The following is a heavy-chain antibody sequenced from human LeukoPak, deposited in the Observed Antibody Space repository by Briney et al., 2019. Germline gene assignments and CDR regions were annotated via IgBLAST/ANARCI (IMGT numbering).Heavy chain of an antibody. D-gene: IGHD5-12*01. CDR1: GGPIITNTHY. V-gene: IGHV4-39*07. CDR2: IFETGSG. J-gene: IGHJ4*02. Sequence: SEALSLTCSVSGGPIITNTHYWAWIRQPPGKGLEWIGSIFETGSGYYNPSLKSRVTISLDTSMNQVSLRLTSVTAADTALYFCAKHPRAVVATISTRDEWGQGTLVSVSS. CDR3: AKHPRAVVATISTRDE.